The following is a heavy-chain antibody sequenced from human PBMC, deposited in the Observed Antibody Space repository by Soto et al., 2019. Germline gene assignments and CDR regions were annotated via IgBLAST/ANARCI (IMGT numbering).Heavy chain of an antibody. D-gene: IGHD3-16*01. Sequence: GGSLRLSCAASGFTFSDYYMSWIRQAPGKGLEWVSYISSSSSYTNYADSVKGRFTISRDNAKNSLYLQMNSLRAEDTAIYYCATVPSAIGGSIDNWGQGTLVNVS. CDR3: ATVPSAIGGSIDN. V-gene: IGHV3-11*06. CDR1: GFTFSDYY. CDR2: ISSSSSYT. J-gene: IGHJ4*02.